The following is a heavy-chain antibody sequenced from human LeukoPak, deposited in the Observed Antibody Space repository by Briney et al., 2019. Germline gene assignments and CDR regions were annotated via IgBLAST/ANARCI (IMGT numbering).Heavy chain of an antibody. CDR2: ISWNSGSI. CDR3: AKEYYGMDV. V-gene: IGHV3-9*01. Sequence: GGSLRLSCAASGFTFDDYAMHWVRQAPGKGLEWVSGISWNSGSIGYADSVKGRFTISRDNAKNSLYLQMNSLRAEDTALYYCAKEYYGMDVWGQGTTVTVSS. CDR1: GFTFDDYA. J-gene: IGHJ6*02.